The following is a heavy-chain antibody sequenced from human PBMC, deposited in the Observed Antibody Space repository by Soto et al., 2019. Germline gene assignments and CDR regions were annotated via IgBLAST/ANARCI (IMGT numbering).Heavy chain of an antibody. CDR1: GFTFSSYG. CDR2: ISYDGSNK. Sequence: PGGSLRLSCAASGFTFSSYGMHWVRQAPGKGLEWVAVISYDGSNKYYADSVKGRFTISRDNSKNTLYLQMNSLRAEDTAVYYCAKAGEYYDILTGPPDYWGQGTLVTVSS. J-gene: IGHJ4*02. V-gene: IGHV3-30*18. CDR3: AKAGEYYDILTGPPDY. D-gene: IGHD3-9*01.